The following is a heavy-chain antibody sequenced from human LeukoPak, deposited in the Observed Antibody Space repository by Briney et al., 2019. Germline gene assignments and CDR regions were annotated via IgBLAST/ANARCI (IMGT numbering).Heavy chain of an antibody. CDR3: AREMGGYPFDY. J-gene: IGHJ4*02. V-gene: IGHV3-48*03. Sequence: GRSLRLSCAASGFTFSSMHWVRQAPGKGLEWVSYISSSGITIYYADSVKGRFTISRDNAKNSLYLQMNSLRAEDTAVYYCAREMGGYPFDYWGQGTLVTVSS. CDR1: GFTFSS. CDR2: ISSSGITI. D-gene: IGHD5-12*01.